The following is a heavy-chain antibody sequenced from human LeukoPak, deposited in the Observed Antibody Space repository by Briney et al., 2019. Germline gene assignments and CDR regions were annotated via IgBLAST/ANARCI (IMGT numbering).Heavy chain of an antibody. CDR3: AREAKVGGALQY. D-gene: IGHD1-26*01. Sequence: GGSLRLSCAASGFTFSDYWMHWVRQAPGKGLVWVSRINTDGSFTRCADSVQGRFTISRDTAKNTLSLQMNSLRAEDTAVYYCAREAKVGGALQYWGQGILVTVSS. CDR2: INTDGSFT. J-gene: IGHJ4*02. CDR1: GFTFSDYW. V-gene: IGHV3-74*01.